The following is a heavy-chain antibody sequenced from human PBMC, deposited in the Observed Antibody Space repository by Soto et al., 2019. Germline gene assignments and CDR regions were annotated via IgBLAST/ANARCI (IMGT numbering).Heavy chain of an antibody. V-gene: IGHV1-3*05. Sequence: QVQLVQSGAEEKKPGALVKVSCKASGYTFTLYAMHSVRQAPGPRLEWRGWITAGNGNTKYSQKFQGRVTITRDTSASTAYMELSSLRSEDTAVYYCARGVAPYSFDYWGQGTLVTVSS. CDR1: GYTFTLYA. CDR2: ITAGNGNT. J-gene: IGHJ4*02. CDR3: ARGVAPYSFDY. D-gene: IGHD2-15*01.